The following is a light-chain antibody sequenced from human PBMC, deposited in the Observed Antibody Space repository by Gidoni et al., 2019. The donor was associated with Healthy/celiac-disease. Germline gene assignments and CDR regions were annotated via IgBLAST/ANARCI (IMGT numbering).Light chain of an antibody. J-gene: IGKJ1*01. CDR3: QQYNSYPRT. V-gene: IGKV1-5*01. CDR2: DAS. CDR1: QSMSSW. Sequence: DIEMTQAPSTLSASVGDRVTITCRASQSMSSWLAWYQQQPGKAPKLLIYDASSLESGVPSRFRGRGSGTEFTLTISSLQPDDFATYYCQQYNSYPRTFGQGTKVEIK.